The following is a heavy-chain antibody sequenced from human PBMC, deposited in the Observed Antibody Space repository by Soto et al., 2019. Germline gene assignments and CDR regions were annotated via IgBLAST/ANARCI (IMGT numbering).Heavy chain of an antibody. D-gene: IGHD1-26*01. Sequence: GESLKISCKGSGYRFTSYWIGWVRHLPGKGLEWMGIIYPGDSDTRYSPSFQGQVTISADKSISTAYLQWSSLKASDTAMYYCSRRELPYYYGIDVWSQGTSVPVSS. J-gene: IGHJ6*02. V-gene: IGHV5-51*01. CDR2: IYPGDSDT. CDR3: SRRELPYYYGIDV. CDR1: GYRFTSYW.